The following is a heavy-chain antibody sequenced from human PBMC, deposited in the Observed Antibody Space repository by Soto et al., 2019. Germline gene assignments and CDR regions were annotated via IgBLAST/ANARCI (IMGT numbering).Heavy chain of an antibody. V-gene: IGHV4-4*07. Sequence: PSETLSLTCTVSGGSISSYYWSWIRQPAGKGLEWIGRIYTSGSTTYNPSLKSRVTFSLDTSKSQFSLHLLSVTAADTAVYYCARSPLTYDYVRQTWSEVGDAFDIWGRGTLVTVSS. CDR3: ARSPLTYDYVRQTWSEVGDAFDI. CDR2: IYTSGST. D-gene: IGHD3-16*01. J-gene: IGHJ3*02. CDR1: GGSISSYY.